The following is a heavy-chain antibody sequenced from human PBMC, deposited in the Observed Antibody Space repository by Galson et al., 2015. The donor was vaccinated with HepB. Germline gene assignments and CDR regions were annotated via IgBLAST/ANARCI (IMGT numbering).Heavy chain of an antibody. CDR2: ISAYNGNT. J-gene: IGHJ4*02. CDR3: ARDRKVGAIMKYYVGFVDY. D-gene: IGHD1-26*01. Sequence: SVKVSCKASGYTFTSYGISWVRQAPGQGLEWMGWISAYNGNTNYAQKLQGRVTMTTDTSTSTAYMELRSLRSDDTAVYYCARDRKVGAIMKYYVGFVDYWGQGTLVTVSS. CDR1: GYTFTSYG. V-gene: IGHV1-18*01.